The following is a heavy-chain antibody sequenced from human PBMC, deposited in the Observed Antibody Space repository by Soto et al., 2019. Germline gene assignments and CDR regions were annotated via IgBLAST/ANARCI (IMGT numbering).Heavy chain of an antibody. D-gene: IGHD6-19*01. J-gene: IGHJ5*02. CDR2: IIPIFGTA. Sequence: ASVKVSCKASGGTFSSYAISWVRQAPGQGLEWMGGIIPIFGTANYAQKFQGRVTITADESTSTAYMELSSLRSEDTAVYYCAREASSGWYQTNWFDPWAQGTLVTVSS. V-gene: IGHV1-69*13. CDR1: GGTFSSYA. CDR3: AREASSGWYQTNWFDP.